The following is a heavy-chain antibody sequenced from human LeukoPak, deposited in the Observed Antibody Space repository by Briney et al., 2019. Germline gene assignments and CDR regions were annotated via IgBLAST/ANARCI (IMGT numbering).Heavy chain of an antibody. Sequence: GGSLRLSCAASGFTFSNYWMSWVRQAPGKGLEWVANIKQDESEKYYVGSLKGRFTISRDNAKNSLHLQMNSLRAEDTAVYYCARVQGAIDYWGQGTLVTVSS. D-gene: IGHD3-16*01. CDR3: ARVQGAIDY. CDR2: IKQDESEK. CDR1: GFTFSNYW. V-gene: IGHV3-7*01. J-gene: IGHJ4*02.